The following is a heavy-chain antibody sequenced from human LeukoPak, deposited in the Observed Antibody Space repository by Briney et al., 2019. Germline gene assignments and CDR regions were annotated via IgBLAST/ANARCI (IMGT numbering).Heavy chain of an antibody. CDR2: ISSSSSYT. J-gene: IGHJ5*02. CDR3: ARDRYSSRVGDNWFDP. CDR1: GFTFSDYY. D-gene: IGHD6-13*01. V-gene: IGHV3-11*06. Sequence: KPGGSLRLSCAASGFTFSDYYMSWIRQAPGKGLEWVSYISSSSSYTNYADSVKGRFTISRDNAKNSLYLQMYSLRAEDTAVYYCARDRYSSRVGDNWFDPWGQGTLVTVSS.